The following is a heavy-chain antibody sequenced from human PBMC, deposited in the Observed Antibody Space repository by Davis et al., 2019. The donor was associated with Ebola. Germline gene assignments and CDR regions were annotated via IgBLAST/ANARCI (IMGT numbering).Heavy chain of an antibody. J-gene: IGHJ6*02. CDR1: GGSISSSSYY. CDR2: IYYSGST. D-gene: IGHD4-11*01. CDR3: ARLYSNFYYYYYGMDV. V-gene: IGHV4-39*07. Sequence: SETLSLTCTVSGGSISSSSYYWGWIRQPPGKGLEWIGSIYYSGSTYYNPSLKSRVAISVDTSKNQFSLKLSSVTAADTAVYYCARLYSNFYYYYYGMDVWGQGTTVTVSS.